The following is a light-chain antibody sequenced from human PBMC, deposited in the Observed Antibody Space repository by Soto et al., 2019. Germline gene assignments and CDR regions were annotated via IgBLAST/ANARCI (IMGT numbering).Light chain of an antibody. CDR3: QQYGDYNSPRYS. CDR2: ATS. Sequence: EIVLTQSPGTLSLSPGDRVTLSCRASQSVSSNYLAWYQQKPGQAPRLLIYATSSRATGIPDRFSGSGSGTDFTLTISRLEPEDFAMYYCQQYGDYNSPRYSFDQGTRLEI. J-gene: IGKJ2*03. V-gene: IGKV3-20*01. CDR1: QSVSSNY.